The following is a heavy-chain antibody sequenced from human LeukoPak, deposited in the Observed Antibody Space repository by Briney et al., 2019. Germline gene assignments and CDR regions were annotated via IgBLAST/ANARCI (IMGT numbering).Heavy chain of an antibody. Sequence: EGSLRLSCAASGFTFSSYWMSWVRQAPGKGLEWVANIKQDGSEKYYVDSVKGRFTISRDNAKNSLYLQMNSLRAEDTAVYYCARDLDRTGFLEWLSYYYYYYMDVWGKGTTVTVSS. CDR3: ARDLDRTGFLEWLSYYYYYYMDV. D-gene: IGHD3-3*01. CDR1: GFTFSSYW. J-gene: IGHJ6*03. CDR2: IKQDGSEK. V-gene: IGHV3-7*01.